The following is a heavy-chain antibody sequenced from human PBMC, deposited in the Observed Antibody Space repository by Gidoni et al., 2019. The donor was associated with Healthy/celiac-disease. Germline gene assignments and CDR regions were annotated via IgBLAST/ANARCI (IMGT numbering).Heavy chain of an antibody. CDR3: ARGGRGYCSSTSCYRLTALNYYYYYGMDV. D-gene: IGHD2-2*01. CDR1: GGSFSGYY. Sequence: QVQLQQWGAGLLKPSETLSLTCAVYGGSFSGYYWSWIRQPPGKGLEWIGAINHSGSTNYNPSLKSRVTISVDTSKNQFSLKLSSVTAADTAVYYCARGGRGYCSSTSCYRLTALNYYYYYGMDVWGQGTTVTVSS. V-gene: IGHV4-34*01. J-gene: IGHJ6*02. CDR2: INHSGST.